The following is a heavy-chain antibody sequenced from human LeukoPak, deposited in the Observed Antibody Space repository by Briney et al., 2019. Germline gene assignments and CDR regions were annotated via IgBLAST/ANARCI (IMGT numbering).Heavy chain of an antibody. J-gene: IGHJ4*02. Sequence: PSETLSLTCTVSGDSISSSYYWGWIRQSPGKGLEWIGSIYYSGSTYYNPSLKSRLTISVDTSKNQFSLKVSSVTAADTAVYYCARGGPSGYTVWGQGTLVTVSS. D-gene: IGHD5-12*01. V-gene: IGHV4-39*01. CDR3: ARGGPSGYTV. CDR2: IYYSGST. CDR1: GDSISSSYY.